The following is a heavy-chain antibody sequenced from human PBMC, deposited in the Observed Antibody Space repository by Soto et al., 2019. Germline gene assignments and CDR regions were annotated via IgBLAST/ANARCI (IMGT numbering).Heavy chain of an antibody. V-gene: IGHV4-30-4*01. J-gene: IGHJ6*04. Sequence: PSETLSLTCTVSGGFVNSVNNYWSWIRQPPGKGLEWLGYIFYTGSTYYNPSLRSRITISIDTSKNRFSLKLTSVTAADTAVYYCARGDLTDVWGKGTTVTVSS. CDR2: IFYTGST. CDR1: GGFVNSVNNY. CDR3: ARGDLTDV.